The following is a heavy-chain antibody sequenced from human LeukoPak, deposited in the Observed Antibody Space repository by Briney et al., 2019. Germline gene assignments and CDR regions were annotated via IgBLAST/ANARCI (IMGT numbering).Heavy chain of an antibody. CDR3: ARDRTTYYYDSSGYQFDY. CDR2: ISSSGSTI. J-gene: IGHJ4*02. CDR1: GFTFSNAW. Sequence: GGSLRLSCAASGFTFSNAWMSWVLQAPGKGLEWVSYISSSGSTIYYADSVKGRFTISRDNAKNSLYLQMNSLRAEDTAVYYCARDRTTYYYDSSGYQFDYWGQGTLVTVSS. D-gene: IGHD3-22*01. V-gene: IGHV3-11*04.